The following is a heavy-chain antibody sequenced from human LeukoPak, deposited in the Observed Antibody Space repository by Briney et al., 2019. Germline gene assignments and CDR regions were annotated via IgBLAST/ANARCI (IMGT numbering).Heavy chain of an antibody. D-gene: IGHD6-13*01. Sequence: SVKVSCKASGGTFSSYAISWVRQAPGQGLEWMGGIIPIFGTANYAQKFQGRVTITTDESTSTAYMELRSLRSDDTAVYYCARDRARTYSSSWYGMDVWGQGTTVTVSS. J-gene: IGHJ6*02. CDR1: GGTFSSYA. V-gene: IGHV1-69*05. CDR2: IIPIFGTA. CDR3: ARDRARTYSSSWYGMDV.